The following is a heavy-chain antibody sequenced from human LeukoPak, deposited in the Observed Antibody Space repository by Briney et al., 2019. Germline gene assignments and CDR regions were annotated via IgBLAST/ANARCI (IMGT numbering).Heavy chain of an antibody. CDR2: IIPIFGTA. J-gene: IGHJ6*02. V-gene: IGHV1-69*13. CDR3: ARVRGAARQRYYYYGMDV. CDR1: GGTFSSYA. D-gene: IGHD6-6*01. Sequence: GASVMVSCKASGGTFSSYAISWVRQAPGQGLEWMGGIIPIFGTANYAQKFQGRVTITADESTSTAYMELNSLRAEDTAVYYCARVRGAARQRYYYYGMDVWGQGTTVTVSS.